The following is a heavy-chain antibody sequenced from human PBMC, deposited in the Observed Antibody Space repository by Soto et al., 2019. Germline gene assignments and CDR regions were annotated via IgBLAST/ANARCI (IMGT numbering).Heavy chain of an antibody. J-gene: IGHJ6*02. D-gene: IGHD2-2*01. Sequence: GGSLRLSCAASGFTFSSYAMSWVRQAPGKGLEWVAVISYDGSNKYYADSVKGRFTISRDNSKNTLYLQMNSLRAEDTAVYYCAKDLCTSCYVSYYGMDVWGQGTTVTVSS. CDR3: AKDLCTSCYVSYYGMDV. V-gene: IGHV3-30*18. CDR2: ISYDGSNK. CDR1: GFTFSSYA.